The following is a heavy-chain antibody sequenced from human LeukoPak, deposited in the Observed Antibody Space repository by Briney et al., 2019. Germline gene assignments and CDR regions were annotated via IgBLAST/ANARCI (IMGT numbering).Heavy chain of an antibody. CDR2: IKRDGSEK. Sequence: GGSLRLSCAASGFTFSSYWMTWVRQAPGKGLESVANIKRDGSEKNHLDSRFIISRDNGKNSLYLQMDSLRAEDTAVYYCARAGPAGYEGPGFNAFDIWGQGTMVTVSS. D-gene: IGHD3-10*01. V-gene: IGHV3-7*01. J-gene: IGHJ3*02. CDR1: GFTFSSYW. CDR3: ARAGPAGYEGPGFNAFDI.